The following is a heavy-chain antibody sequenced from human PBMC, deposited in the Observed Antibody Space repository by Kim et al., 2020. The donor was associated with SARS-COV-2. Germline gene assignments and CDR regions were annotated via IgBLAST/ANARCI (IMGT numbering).Heavy chain of an antibody. D-gene: IGHD6-13*01. J-gene: IGHJ4*02. CDR3: ARELAAAALDY. V-gene: IGHV4-4*02. Sequence: NYNPSLKSRLTISVDKSKNEFSLKLSSLTAADTAVYYCARELAAAALDYWGQGTLVTVS.